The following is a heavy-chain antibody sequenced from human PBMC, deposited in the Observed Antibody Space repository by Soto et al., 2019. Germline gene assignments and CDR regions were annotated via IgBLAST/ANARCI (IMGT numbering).Heavy chain of an antibody. D-gene: IGHD3-22*01. CDR3: TRELNTESSAYYSFAY. V-gene: IGHV1-18*01. Sequence: QVQLVQSGPEVKMPGASVKVSCKTSGYTFTAYGLAWLRQAPGQRPEWMGWVSTNDDRTNYAQKFQGRVTMTTDRSTTTTYMELRSLRADDTAFYYCTRELNTESSAYYSFAYWGQGTLVTVSS. J-gene: IGHJ4*01. CDR2: VSTNDDRT. CDR1: GYTFTAYG.